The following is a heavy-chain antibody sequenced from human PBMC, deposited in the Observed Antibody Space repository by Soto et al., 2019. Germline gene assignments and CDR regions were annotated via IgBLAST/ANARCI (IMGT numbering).Heavy chain of an antibody. J-gene: IGHJ4*02. D-gene: IGHD5-12*01. Sequence: QITLKESGPTLVRPAQTLTLTCDFSGFSLSTYHMGVAWIRQPPWKALEWLALIYWDDYKRYSPSLKDRLAISNDTSRNQVVLTITNMDPGETVTYFCAPPGGYDPLTFDHWGPGTLVTVSS. CDR1: GFSLSTYHMG. V-gene: IGHV2-5*02. CDR3: APPGGYDPLTFDH. CDR2: IYWDDYK.